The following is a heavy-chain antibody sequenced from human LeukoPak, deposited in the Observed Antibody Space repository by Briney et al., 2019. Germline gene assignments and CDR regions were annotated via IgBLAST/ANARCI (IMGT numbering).Heavy chain of an antibody. D-gene: IGHD6-6*01. Sequence: SETLSLTCTVSGGSISSYFWSWIRQPPGKGLEWIGYIYYSGSTNYNPSLKSRVTISVDTSKNQFSLKLSSVTAADTAVYYCARGGSSSGRIDYWGQGTLVTVSS. CDR1: GGSISSYF. V-gene: IGHV4-59*01. J-gene: IGHJ4*02. CDR2: IYYSGST. CDR3: ARGGSSSGRIDY.